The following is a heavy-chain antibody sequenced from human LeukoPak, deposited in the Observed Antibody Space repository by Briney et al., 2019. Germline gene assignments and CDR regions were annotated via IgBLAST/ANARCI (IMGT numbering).Heavy chain of an antibody. CDR1: VFTFSSLC. CDR2: IRKDGSEK. CDR3: ARDPDY. V-gene: IGHV3-7*01. J-gene: IGHJ4*02. Sequence: GGSLRLFCAVSVFTFSSLCMSWVSQASGKGLEWVTNIRKDGSEKYYVGSVKGRFTISRDNAKNSLYLQMNSLRAEDTAVSYCARDPDYWGQGTLVTVSS.